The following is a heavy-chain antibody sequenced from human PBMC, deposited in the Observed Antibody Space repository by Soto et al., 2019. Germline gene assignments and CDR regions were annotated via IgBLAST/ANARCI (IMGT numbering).Heavy chain of an antibody. CDR3: ARGPEFAGYFDY. V-gene: IGHV1-69*13. J-gene: IGHJ4*02. CDR1: GGTFSNYA. Sequence: SVKVSCKASGGTFSNYAINWVRQAPGQGLEWMGGIILPFGTANYAQKFQGRVTITADESLTTAYMELSGLRSEDTAVYYFARGPEFAGYFDYWGQGTLVTVYS. CDR2: IILPFGTA.